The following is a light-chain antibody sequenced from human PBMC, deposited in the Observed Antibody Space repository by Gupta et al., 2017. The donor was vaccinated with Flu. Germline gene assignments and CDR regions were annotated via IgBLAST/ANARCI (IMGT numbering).Light chain of an antibody. CDR1: SSNIGAGYD. CDR2: ANN. J-gene: IGLJ2*01. CDR3: QSDDISLSGSKV. Sequence: QSVLTQPPSVSGAPGQRVTISCTGSSSNIGAGYDVHWYQQLPGTAPKLLIYANNNRPSGVPDRFSGSKSGTSASLAITGLQSEDEADYYCQSDDISLSGSKVFGGGTKLTVL. V-gene: IGLV1-40*01.